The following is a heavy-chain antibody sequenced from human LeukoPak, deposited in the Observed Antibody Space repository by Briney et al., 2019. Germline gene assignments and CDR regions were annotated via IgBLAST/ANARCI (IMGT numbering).Heavy chain of an antibody. V-gene: IGHV4-34*01. CDR2: INHGGSA. CDR1: GGSFSGYY. Sequence: SETLSLTCAVYGGSFSGYYWSWIRQPPGKALEWIGEINHGGSANYTPSLKSRVTISVDTSKNQFSLQMSSVTAADTAVYYCVTSHCYTTSCSIATSFDYWGQATLVTVSS. D-gene: IGHD2-2*01. CDR3: VTSHCYTTSCSIATSFDY. J-gene: IGHJ4*02.